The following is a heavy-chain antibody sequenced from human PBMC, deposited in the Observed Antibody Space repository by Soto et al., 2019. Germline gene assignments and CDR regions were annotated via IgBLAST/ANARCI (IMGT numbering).Heavy chain of an antibody. CDR1: GYTFTSYG. V-gene: IGHV1-18*01. J-gene: IGHJ5*02. CDR3: ARDRYSSRYYLYNWLDP. CDR2: ISAYNGNT. Sequence: ASVKVSCKASGYTFTSYGISWVRQAPGQGLEWMGWISAYNGNTNYAQKLQGRVTMTTDTSTSTAYMELRSLRSDDTAVYYCARDRYSSRYYLYNWLDPWGQGTLVTVSS. D-gene: IGHD3-22*01.